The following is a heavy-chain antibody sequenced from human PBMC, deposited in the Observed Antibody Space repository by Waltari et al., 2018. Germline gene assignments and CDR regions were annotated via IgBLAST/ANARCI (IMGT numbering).Heavy chain of an antibody. D-gene: IGHD2-15*01. J-gene: IGHJ4*02. Sequence: EVQLVESGRGLVQPGGSLRLSCAASGFTLSHYWMGWVRQAPGKGLEWVAGIKEDGGRKDYVDSVKGRFTISRDNAKSTLYLQMNSLRAEDTAVFYCVRNRGWQQFDFWGQGTLVTVSS. CDR3: VRNRGWQQFDF. V-gene: IGHV3-7*01. CDR2: IKEDGGRK. CDR1: GFTLSHYW.